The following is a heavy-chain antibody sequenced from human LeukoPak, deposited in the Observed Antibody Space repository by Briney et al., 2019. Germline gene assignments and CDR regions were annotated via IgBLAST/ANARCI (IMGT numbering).Heavy chain of an antibody. CDR3: ARVSGRGRANPYFDY. Sequence: ASVSVSCKASGYTFTSYGISWVRQAPGQGLEWMGWISAYNGNTNHAQKFQGRVTITRDTSASTAYMELSSLRSVDTAVYYCARVSGRGRANPYFDYWGQGTLVTVSS. CDR1: GYTFTSYG. D-gene: IGHD3-10*01. V-gene: IGHV1-18*01. J-gene: IGHJ4*02. CDR2: ISAYNGNT.